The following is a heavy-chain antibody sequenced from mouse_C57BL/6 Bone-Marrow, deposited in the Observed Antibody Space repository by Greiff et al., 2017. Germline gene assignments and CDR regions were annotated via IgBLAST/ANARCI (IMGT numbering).Heavy chain of an antibody. Sequence: VQLQQSGAELAKPGASVKLSCKASGYTFTSYWMHWVKQRPGHGLEWIGYINPSSGYTKSNQKFKDKATLTADTSSSTAYMQLSSLTYEDSAFYYCERKSGSLPWFAYWGQGTLVTVSA. CDR2: INPSSGYT. J-gene: IGHJ3*01. V-gene: IGHV1-7*01. CDR1: GYTFTSYW. CDR3: ERKSGSLPWFAY. D-gene: IGHD1-3*01.